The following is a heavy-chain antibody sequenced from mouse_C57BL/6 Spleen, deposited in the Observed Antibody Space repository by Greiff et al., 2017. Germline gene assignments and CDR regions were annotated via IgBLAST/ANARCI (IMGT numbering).Heavy chain of an antibody. CDR3: ARAQATDAMDY. J-gene: IGHJ4*01. CDR2: IYPGDGDT. Sequence: QVQLQQSGAELVKPGASVKISCKASGYAFSSYWMNWVKQRPGKGLEWIGQIYPGDGDTNYNGKFKGKATLTADKSSSTAYMQLSSLTSEDSAVYCCARAQATDAMDYWGQGTSVTVSS. V-gene: IGHV1-80*01. CDR1: GYAFSSYW. D-gene: IGHD3-2*02.